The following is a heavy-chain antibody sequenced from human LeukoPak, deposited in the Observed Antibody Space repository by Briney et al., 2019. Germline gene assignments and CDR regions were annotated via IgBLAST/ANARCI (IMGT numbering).Heavy chain of an antibody. D-gene: IGHD3/OR15-3a*01. CDR3: ALDWLSYYFDY. CDR1: GGSISSSSYY. J-gene: IGHJ4*02. Sequence: SETLSLTYTVSGGSISSSSYYWGWIRQPPGKGLEWIGSIYYSGSTYYNPSLKSRVTISVDTSKNQFSLKLSSVTAADTAVYYCALDWLSYYFDYWGQGTLVTVSS. CDR2: IYYSGST. V-gene: IGHV4-39*01.